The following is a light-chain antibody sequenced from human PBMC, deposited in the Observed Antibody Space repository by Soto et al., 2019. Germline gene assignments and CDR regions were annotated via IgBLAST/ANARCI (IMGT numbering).Light chain of an antibody. CDR1: QSVLYSSNNKNY. Sequence: DIVMTQSPDSLAVSLGERATINCKSSQSVLYSSNNKNYFAWYQQKPGQPPKLLIYWASTRESGVPDRFSGSGSETDFTLTISTLQAEDGGVYSCHQYYLTPGTFGVGTKVEIK. V-gene: IGKV4-1*01. CDR2: WAS. CDR3: HQYYLTPGT. J-gene: IGKJ4*01.